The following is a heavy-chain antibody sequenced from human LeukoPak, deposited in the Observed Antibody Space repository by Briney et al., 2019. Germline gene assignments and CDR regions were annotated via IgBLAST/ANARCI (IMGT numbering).Heavy chain of an antibody. CDR1: GGSISSYY. J-gene: IGHJ6*03. V-gene: IGHV4-59*12. CDR3: ARGGGDPYYMDV. D-gene: IGHD2-21*01. Sequence: SETLSLTCTVSGGSISSYYWGWIRQPPGKGLEWIGYIYYSGSTNYNPSLKSRVTISVDTSKNQFSLKLSSVTAADTAVYYCARGGGDPYYMDVWGKGTTVTVSS. CDR2: IYYSGST.